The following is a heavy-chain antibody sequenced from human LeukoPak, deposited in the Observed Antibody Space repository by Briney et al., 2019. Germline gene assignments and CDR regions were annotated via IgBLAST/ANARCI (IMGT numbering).Heavy chain of an antibody. CDR3: AGGWASSWYYFDF. CDR1: GGSMRNYY. J-gene: IGHJ4*02. V-gene: IGHV4-59*01. D-gene: IGHD2-2*01. CDR2: TYDSGSS. Sequence: SETLSLTCAVSGGSMRNYYWSWIRQPPGKGLEWIGYTYDSGSSSYNPSLRSRVSISIDTSKNQFSLNRSSVTAADTAVYYCAGGWASSWYYFDFWGQGTLVTVSS.